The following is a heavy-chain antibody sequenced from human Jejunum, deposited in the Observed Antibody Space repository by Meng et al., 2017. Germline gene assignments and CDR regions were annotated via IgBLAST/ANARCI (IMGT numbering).Heavy chain of an antibody. V-gene: IGHV1-3*01. CDR2: INPGKGNT. J-gene: IGHJ4*02. Sequence: ASVKVSRKASGYNFITNTIHWVRQAPGQRLEWIGWINPGKGNTKYSQNFQGRVTMTRDTSASTAYMELDSLTSEDTAVYYCARTQWLVLFHFDSWGQGTLVTVSS. CDR1: GYNFITNT. CDR3: ARTQWLVLFHFDS. D-gene: IGHD6-19*01.